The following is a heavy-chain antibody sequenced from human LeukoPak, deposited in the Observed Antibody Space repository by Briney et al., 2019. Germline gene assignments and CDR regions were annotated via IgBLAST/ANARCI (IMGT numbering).Heavy chain of an antibody. CDR1: GFTFSNAW. D-gene: IGHD2-15*01. V-gene: IGHV3-15*01. Sequence: GGSLRLSCAASGFTFSNAWMSWVRQAPGKGLEWVGRIKSKTDGRTTDYAAPVKGRFTISRDDSKTTLYLQMNSLKTEDTAVYYCTTGDIFFDYWGQGTLVTVSS. CDR3: TTGDIFFDY. CDR2: IKSKTDGRTT. J-gene: IGHJ4*02.